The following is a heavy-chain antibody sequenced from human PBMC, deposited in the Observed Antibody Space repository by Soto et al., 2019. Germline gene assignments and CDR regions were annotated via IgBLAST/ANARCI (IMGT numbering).Heavy chain of an antibody. CDR2: IYYSGST. Sequence: QLQLQESGPGLVKPSETLSLTCTVSGGSISSSSFHWGWIRQPPGKGLEWIGSIYYSGSTYYSPSLKRRVTTSXAXSXXQFSLKLSSVTAADTAVYYCARRERAAGTDWWFDPWGQGTLVTVSS. V-gene: IGHV4-39*01. CDR3: ARRERAAGTDWWFDP. CDR1: GGSISSSSFH. D-gene: IGHD6-13*01. J-gene: IGHJ5*02.